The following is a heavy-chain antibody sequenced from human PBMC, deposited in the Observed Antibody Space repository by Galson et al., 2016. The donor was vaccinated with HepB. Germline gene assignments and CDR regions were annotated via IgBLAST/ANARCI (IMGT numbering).Heavy chain of an antibody. CDR1: GFFVSSNY. J-gene: IGHJ4*02. CDR3: ARGRGDITGLPRYYLDY. D-gene: IGHD3-10*01. V-gene: IGHV3-53*04. CDR2: MYGGGDT. Sequence: SLRLSCAASGFFVSSNYMSWVRQAPGKGLEWVSVMYGGGDTYYADSVKGRFTISRHNSKNTLSLQMNSLTAEDTAVYYCARGRGDITGLPRYYLDYWGQGTLVTVSS.